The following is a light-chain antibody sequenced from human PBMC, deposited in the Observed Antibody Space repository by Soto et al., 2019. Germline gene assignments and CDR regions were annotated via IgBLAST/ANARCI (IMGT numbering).Light chain of an antibody. CDR3: HQTYSTLFT. CDR1: QSISTY. V-gene: IGKV1-39*01. CDR2: AAS. J-gene: IGKJ3*01. Sequence: DIQMTQSPSSLSASVGDRVTISCRASQSISTYVNWYQQKPGKAPSLLIYAASSLQTGVPSRFSGSGSGTDFTLTINSLHPEDFATYYCHQTYSTLFTFGPGTTVDIK.